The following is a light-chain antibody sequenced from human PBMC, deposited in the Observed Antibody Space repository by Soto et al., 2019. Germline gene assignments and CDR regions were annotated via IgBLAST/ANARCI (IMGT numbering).Light chain of an antibody. CDR3: QTWGTAMVV. V-gene: IGLV4-69*01. CDR1: TRHRSYA. J-gene: IGLJ2*01. CDR2: LNPDGTH. Sequence: QLVLTQSPSASASLGASVKLTCNLSTRHRSYAIAWHQHQPEKGPRFLMTLNPDGTHRKGDGIPDRFSGSSSGAERYLTISSLQSEDEADYYCQTWGTAMVVFGGGTKLTVL.